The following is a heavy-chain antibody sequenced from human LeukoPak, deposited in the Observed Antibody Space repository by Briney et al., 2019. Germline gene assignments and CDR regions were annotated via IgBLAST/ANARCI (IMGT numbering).Heavy chain of an antibody. Sequence: KASETLSLTCTVSGGSISSYYWSWIRQPPGKGLEWIGYIYYSGSTNYNPSLKSRVTISVDTSKNQFSLKLSSATAADTAVYYCARASSGGPTYYYDSSGYFDYWGQGTLVTVSS. D-gene: IGHD3-22*01. CDR1: GGSISSYY. J-gene: IGHJ4*02. CDR2: IYYSGST. V-gene: IGHV4-59*01. CDR3: ARASSGGPTYYYDSSGYFDY.